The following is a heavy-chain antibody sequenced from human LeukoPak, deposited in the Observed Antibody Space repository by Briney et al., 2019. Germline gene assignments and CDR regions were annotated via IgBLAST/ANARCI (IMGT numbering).Heavy chain of an antibody. CDR2: IIPIFGTA. V-gene: IGHV1-69*05. CDR1: GGTFSSYA. CDR3: AREGSRWLQKSWDY. J-gene: IGHJ4*02. D-gene: IGHD5-24*01. Sequence: ASVKVSCKASGGTFSSYAISWVRQAPGQGLEWVGGIIPIFGTANYAQKFQGRVAITTDESTSTAYMELSSLRSEDTAVYYCAREGSRWLQKSWDYWGQGTLVTVSS.